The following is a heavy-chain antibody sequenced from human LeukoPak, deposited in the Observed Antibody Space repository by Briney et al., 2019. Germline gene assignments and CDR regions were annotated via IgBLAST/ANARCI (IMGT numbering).Heavy chain of an antibody. Sequence: GGSLRLSCAASGFTFSSYGMSWVRQAPGKGLEWVSAISGSGGSTYYADSVKGRFTISRDNSKNTLYLQMNSLRAEDTAVYYCAKTNLHYDSSGYSRYFDYWGQGTLVTVSS. CDR3: AKTNLHYDSSGYSRYFDY. CDR2: ISGSGGST. CDR1: GFTFSSYG. J-gene: IGHJ4*02. V-gene: IGHV3-23*01. D-gene: IGHD3-22*01.